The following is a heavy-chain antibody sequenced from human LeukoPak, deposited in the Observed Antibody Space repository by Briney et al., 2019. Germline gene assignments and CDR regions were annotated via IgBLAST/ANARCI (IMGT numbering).Heavy chain of an antibody. J-gene: IGHJ4*02. CDR3: ARDGRGSYQDY. CDR1: GGSISSGGYY. D-gene: IGHD1-26*01. V-gene: IGHV4-30-2*01. Sequence: PSQTLSLTCTVSGGSISSGGYYWSWIRQPPGKGLEWIGYIYHSGSTYYNPSLKSRVTISVGTSKNQFSLKLSSVTAADTAVYYCARDGRGSYQDYWGQGTLVTVSS. CDR2: IYHSGST.